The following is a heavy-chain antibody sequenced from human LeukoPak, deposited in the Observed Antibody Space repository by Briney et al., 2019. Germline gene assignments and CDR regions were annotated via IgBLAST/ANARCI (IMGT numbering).Heavy chain of an antibody. CDR1: GFTFSSYA. D-gene: IGHD2-21*02. CDR3: AKDPHGGDPGFDSQH. V-gene: IGHV3-23*01. CDR2: PNDAGTTT. Sequence: GGSLRLSCAASGFTFSSYAMDWVRRAPGKGLEWVSVPNDAGTTTYYAGSVKGRFTISRDNSKSTLFLQMTSLRDDDTAVYYCAKDPHGGDPGFDSQHGGQGTLATVSS. J-gene: IGHJ1*01.